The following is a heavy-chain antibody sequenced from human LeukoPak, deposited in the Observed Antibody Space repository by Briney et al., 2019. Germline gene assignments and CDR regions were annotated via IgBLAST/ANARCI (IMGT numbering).Heavy chain of an antibody. D-gene: IGHD2-2*02. CDR1: GYTFTSYG. J-gene: IGHJ3*02. CDR3: AREEYCNSTTCYKAFDI. V-gene: IGHV1-18*01. Sequence: ASVKVSCKASGYTFTSYGISWVRQAPRQGLEWMGWVSAYNGNTYFAQNLQGRVTMTTDTSTSTAYMELRSLRSDDTAVYYCAREEYCNSTTCYKAFDIWGQGTMVTVSS. CDR2: VSAYNGNT.